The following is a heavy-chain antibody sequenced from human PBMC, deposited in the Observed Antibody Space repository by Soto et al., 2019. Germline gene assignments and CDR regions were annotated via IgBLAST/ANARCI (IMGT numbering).Heavy chain of an antibody. CDR2: TYYRSKWNY. CDR3: ARDPPDFNSGLDY. D-gene: IGHD1-26*01. J-gene: IGHJ4*02. CDR1: GESVSDKGAT. Sequence: SHTLSLTSAIPGESVSDKGATWNWVRLSPSRGLEWLGSTYYRSKWNYDYSISVKSRISINPDTSKNQLSLQLNSVTPEDTAVYYCARDPPDFNSGLDYWGQGTVVTVSS. V-gene: IGHV6-1*01.